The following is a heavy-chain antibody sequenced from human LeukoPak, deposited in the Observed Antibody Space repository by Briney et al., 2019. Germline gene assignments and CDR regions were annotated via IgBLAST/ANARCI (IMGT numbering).Heavy chain of an antibody. CDR1: GFTLSSHW. D-gene: IGHD2-15*01. CDR3: TRRLSATRWFDP. CDR2: INSDGSTT. V-gene: IGHV3-74*01. Sequence: GGSLRLSCAASGFTLSSHWMHWVRHAPGKGLVWVSRINSDGSTTNYEDSGKGRFTISRDNAENTLYLQMNSLRVEDTAVYYCTRRLSATRWFDPWRQGTLLTVSS. J-gene: IGHJ5*02.